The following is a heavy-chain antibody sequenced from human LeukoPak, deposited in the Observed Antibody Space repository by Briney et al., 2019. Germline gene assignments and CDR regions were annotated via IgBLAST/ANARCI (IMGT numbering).Heavy chain of an antibody. V-gene: IGHV3-66*01. CDR1: GFTVSSNY. CDR3: SGGGGYYYDSSGYPPFDY. CDR2: IYGGGST. D-gene: IGHD3-22*01. Sequence: PGGSLRLSCAASGFTVSSNYMSWVRQAPGKGLEWVLVIYGGGSTYYADALKGRFIITRNNSKNTLHFLLKSRRSDDTAVVYCSGGGGYYYDSSGYPPFDYWGQGTLVTVSS. J-gene: IGHJ4*02.